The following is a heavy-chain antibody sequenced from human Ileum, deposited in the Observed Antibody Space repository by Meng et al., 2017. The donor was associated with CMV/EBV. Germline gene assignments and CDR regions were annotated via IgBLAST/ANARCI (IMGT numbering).Heavy chain of an antibody. D-gene: IGHD1-14*01. CDR1: GFTFNSYP. CDR2: MSFDVNTE. Sequence: GGSLRLSCTASGFTFNSYPMHWVRQAPGKGLEWVALMSFDVNTESYARSVKGRFTVSRDNSKSTLYLQMNSLRPEDTAMYYCARGGYYFGTLDSWGQGTLVTSPQ. J-gene: IGHJ4*02. CDR3: ARGGYYFGTLDS. V-gene: IGHV3-30-3*01.